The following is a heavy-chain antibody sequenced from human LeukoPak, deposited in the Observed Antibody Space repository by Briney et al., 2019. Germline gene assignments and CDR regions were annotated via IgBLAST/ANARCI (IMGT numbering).Heavy chain of an antibody. Sequence: GRSLRLSCAASGFTFDDYAMHWVRQAPGKGLEWVSGISWNSGSIGYADSVKGRFTISRDNAKNSLYLQMNSLRAGDTAVYYCARDSGEVVVVAAILDYWGQGTLVTVSS. CDR2: ISWNSGSI. D-gene: IGHD2-15*01. CDR3: ARDSGEVVVVAAILDY. V-gene: IGHV3-9*01. J-gene: IGHJ4*02. CDR1: GFTFDDYA.